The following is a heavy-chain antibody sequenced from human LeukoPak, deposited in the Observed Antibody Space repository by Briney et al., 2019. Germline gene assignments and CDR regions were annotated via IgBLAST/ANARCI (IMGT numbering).Heavy chain of an antibody. CDR3: ARQPRILYSNPFDY. CDR2: IYYSGST. D-gene: IGHD4-11*01. J-gene: IGHJ4*02. V-gene: IGHV4-39*01. Sequence: SETLSLTCTVSGGSISSSSYYWGWIRQPPGKGLEWIGSIYYSGSTYYNPSLKSRVSISVDTSKNQFSLKLSSVTAADTAVYYRARQPRILYSNPFDYWGQGTLVTVSS. CDR1: GGSISSSSYY.